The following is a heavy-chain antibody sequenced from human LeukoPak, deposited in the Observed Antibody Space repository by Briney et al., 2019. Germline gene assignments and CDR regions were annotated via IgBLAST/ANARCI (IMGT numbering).Heavy chain of an antibody. CDR3: ASRYYSYYYMDV. J-gene: IGHJ6*03. V-gene: IGHV4-39*01. CDR1: GVSISSMSYY. Sequence: SETLSLTCNVSGVSISSMSYYWGWLRQPPGKGLEWIGSNYYSGSTDYIPSRKSRVTISVDTSKNQFSLKLTSVTAADTAVYYCASRYYSYYYMDVWGKGTTVIVSS. CDR2: NYYSGST.